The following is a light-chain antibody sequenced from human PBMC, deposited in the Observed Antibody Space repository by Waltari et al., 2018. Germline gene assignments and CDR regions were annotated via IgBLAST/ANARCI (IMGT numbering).Light chain of an antibody. J-gene: IGLJ1*01. V-gene: IGLV2-14*01. Sequence: QSALTQPASVSGSPGQSITISCTGTSGDIGRHNFVSWYQQHPGKAPRLMIFEVSNRPSGVSDRVSGSKSGNAASLTSSGLQAEDEADYYCSTYSPSGTPYVFGTGTEVTVL. CDR1: SGDIGRHNF. CDR3: STYSPSGTPYV. CDR2: EVS.